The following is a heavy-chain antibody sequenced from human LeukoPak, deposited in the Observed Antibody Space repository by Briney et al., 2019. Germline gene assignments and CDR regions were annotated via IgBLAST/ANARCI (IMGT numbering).Heavy chain of an antibody. CDR1: GGSISGYY. V-gene: IGHV4-59*01. Sequence: PSETLSLTCTVSGGSISGYYWSWIRQPPGKGLEWIGYIYYSGSTNYNPSLKSRVTISVDTSKNQFSLKLSSVTAADTAVYYCARVPGRFLEWLSFDYWGQGTLDTVSS. D-gene: IGHD3-3*01. CDR2: IYYSGST. J-gene: IGHJ4*02. CDR3: ARVPGRFLEWLSFDY.